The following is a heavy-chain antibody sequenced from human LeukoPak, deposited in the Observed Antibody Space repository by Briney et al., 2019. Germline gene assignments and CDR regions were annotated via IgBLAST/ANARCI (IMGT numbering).Heavy chain of an antibody. J-gene: IGHJ6*02. D-gene: IGHD3-10*01. CDR1: GGSISSGGYS. V-gene: IGHV4-30-2*01. Sequence: SETLSLTCAVSGGSISSGGYSWSWIRQPPGKGLEWIGYIYHSGSTYYNPSLKSRVTISVDRSKNQSSLKLSSVTAADTAVHYCARAMRGYYYGMDVWGQGTTVTVSS. CDR2: IYHSGST. CDR3: ARAMRGYYYGMDV.